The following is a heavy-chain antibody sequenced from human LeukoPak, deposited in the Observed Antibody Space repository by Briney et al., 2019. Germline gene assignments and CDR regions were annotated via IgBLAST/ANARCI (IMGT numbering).Heavy chain of an antibody. CDR2: IWYDGSNK. CDR1: GFTFSSYG. J-gene: IGHJ3*02. D-gene: IGHD2/OR15-2a*01. V-gene: IGHV3-33*06. CDR3: AKGVAISTYLLYAFDI. Sequence: GRSLRLSCAASGFTFSSYGMQLVRQAPGEGLEWVAVIWYDGSNKYYADSVKGRFTISRDNSKNTLYLQMNSLRAEDTAVYYCAKGVAISTYLLYAFDIWGQGTMVTVSS.